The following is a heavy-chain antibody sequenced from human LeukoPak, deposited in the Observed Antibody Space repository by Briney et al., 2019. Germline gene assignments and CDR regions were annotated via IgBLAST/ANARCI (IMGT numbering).Heavy chain of an antibody. V-gene: IGHV3-23*01. CDR1: RFTFSNYG. D-gene: IGHD4-17*01. CDR2: ISGNGGST. Sequence: PGGSLRLSCAASRFTFSNYGVNWVRQAPGKGLEWVSGISGNGGSTYYADSVKGRFTISRDNSKNTLYVQMNSLRAEDTAIYYCALVTTDRPFDYWGQGTLVTVSS. CDR3: ALVTTDRPFDY. J-gene: IGHJ4*02.